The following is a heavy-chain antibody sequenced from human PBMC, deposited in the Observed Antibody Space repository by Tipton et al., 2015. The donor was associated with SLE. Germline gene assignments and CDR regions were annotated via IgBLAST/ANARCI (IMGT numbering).Heavy chain of an antibody. J-gene: IGHJ5*02. CDR3: ARETRGPKRNWFDP. CDR1: GGSISSGGYY. D-gene: IGHD3-10*01. Sequence: TLSLTCAVSGGSISSGGYYWNWIRQPAGKGLEWIGHIYTTGSTIYNPSLKSRVTISVDTYNNQFSLKLTSVTAADTAVYYCARETRGPKRNWFDPWGQGTLVTVSS. V-gene: IGHV4-61*09. CDR2: IYTTGST.